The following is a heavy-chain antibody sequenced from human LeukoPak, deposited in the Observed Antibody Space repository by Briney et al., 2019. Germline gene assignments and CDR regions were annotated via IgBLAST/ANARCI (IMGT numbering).Heavy chain of an antibody. J-gene: IGHJ4*02. D-gene: IGHD3-22*01. CDR1: GFTFSSYA. Sequence: PGGSLRLSCAASGFTFSSYAMSWVRQAPGKGLEWVSAISGSGGSTYYADSVKGRFTISRDNSKNTLYLQMNSLRAEDTAVYYCAKPHYYDSSGYYYVDYFDYWGQGTLVTVSP. CDR2: ISGSGGST. V-gene: IGHV3-23*01. CDR3: AKPHYYDSSGYYYVDYFDY.